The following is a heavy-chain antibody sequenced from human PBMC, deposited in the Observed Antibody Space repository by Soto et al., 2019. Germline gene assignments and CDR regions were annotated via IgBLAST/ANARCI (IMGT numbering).Heavy chain of an antibody. Sequence: PGGSLRLSCAASGFTFSSYAMSWVRQAPGKGLEWVSAISGSGGSTYYVDSVKGRFTISRDNSKNTLYLQMNSLRAEDTAVYYCAKASIVVVVAALAFLDYWGQGTLVTVSS. CDR1: GFTFSSYA. D-gene: IGHD2-15*01. CDR3: AKASIVVVVAALAFLDY. V-gene: IGHV3-23*01. CDR2: ISGSGGST. J-gene: IGHJ4*02.